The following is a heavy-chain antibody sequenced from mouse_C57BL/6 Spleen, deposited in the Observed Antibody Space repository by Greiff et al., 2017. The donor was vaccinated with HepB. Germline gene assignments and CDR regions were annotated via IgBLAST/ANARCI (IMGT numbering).Heavy chain of an antibody. CDR2: IDPSDSYT. J-gene: IGHJ2*01. Sequence: QVQLQQPGAELVKPGASVKLSCKASGYTFTSYWMQWVKQRPGQGLEWIGEIDPSDSYTNYNQKFKGKATLTVDTSSSTAYMQLSSLTSEDSAVYYCASLAVGARNFDYWGQGTTLTVSS. V-gene: IGHV1-50*01. D-gene: IGHD1-1*01. CDR1: GYTFTSYW. CDR3: ASLAVGARNFDY.